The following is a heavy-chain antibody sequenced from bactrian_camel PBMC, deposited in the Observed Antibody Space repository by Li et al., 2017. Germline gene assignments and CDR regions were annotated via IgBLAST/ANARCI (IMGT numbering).Heavy chain of an antibody. J-gene: IGHJ4*01. CDR2: VYFGGGRT. V-gene: IGHV3S1*01. D-gene: IGHD6*01. CDR1: GYTFRSYC. Sequence: QLVESGGGSVQAGGSLRLSCAASGYTFRSYCMGWFRQAPGKEREGVAFVYFGGGRTYYADSVKGRFTISRDNTKNMLYLQMNSLKSEDTALYYCASACTVVAGGGARCAYRGQGTQVTVS. CDR3: ASACTVVAGGGARCAY.